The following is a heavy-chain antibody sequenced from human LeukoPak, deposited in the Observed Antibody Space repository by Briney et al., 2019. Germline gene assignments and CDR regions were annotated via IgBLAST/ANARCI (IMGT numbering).Heavy chain of an antibody. CDR3: ATGSLGAAAGTFEY. CDR2: IYHSGST. V-gene: IGHV4-4*02. Sequence: SETLSLTCAVSGGSISSSNWWSWVRQPPGKGLEWIGEIYHSGSTNYNPSLKSRVTISGDTSKNQFSLKLSSVTAADTAVYYCATGSLGAAAGTFEYWGQGILVTVSS. J-gene: IGHJ4*02. D-gene: IGHD6-13*01. CDR1: GGSISSSNW.